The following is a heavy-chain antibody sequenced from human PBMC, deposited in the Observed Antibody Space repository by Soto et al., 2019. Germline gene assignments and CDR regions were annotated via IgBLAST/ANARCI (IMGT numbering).Heavy chain of an antibody. J-gene: IGHJ4*02. D-gene: IGHD1-26*01. CDR2: ISSLSSPR. Sequence: EVQLVESGGGLVQTGGSLGLSCAASGFTFGGYSMNWVRQAPGKGLEWISYISSLSSPRYYAESVEGRFIISRDNAKNSLYLQMNSLRDEDTALYFCVREDILGARSFDYWGQGTLVTVSS. CDR1: GFTFGGYS. V-gene: IGHV3-48*02. CDR3: VREDILGARSFDY.